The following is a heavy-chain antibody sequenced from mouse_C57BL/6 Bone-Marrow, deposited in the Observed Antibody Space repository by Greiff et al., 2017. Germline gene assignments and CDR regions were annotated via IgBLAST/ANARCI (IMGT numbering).Heavy chain of an antibody. CDR3: ARAPRLGTYAMDY. CDR1: GYTFTSYW. V-gene: IGHV1-72*01. Sequence: QVQLQQPGAELVKPGASVKLSCKASGYTFTSYWMHWVKQRPGRGLEWIGGIDPNSGGTKYNEKFKSKATLTVDKPSSTAYMQLSSLTSEDSAVYYCARAPRLGTYAMDYWGQGTSVTVSS. CDR2: IDPNSGGT. D-gene: IGHD3-3*01. J-gene: IGHJ4*01.